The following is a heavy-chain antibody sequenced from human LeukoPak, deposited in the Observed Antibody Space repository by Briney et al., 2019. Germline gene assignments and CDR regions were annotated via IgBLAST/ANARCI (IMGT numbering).Heavy chain of an antibody. D-gene: IGHD3-22*01. CDR1: VGSFSGYY. V-gene: IGHV4-34*01. Sequence: PSETLSLTCVVYVGSFSGYYWSWIRQPPGKGLEWIGEINHSGSTNYNPSLKSRVTISVDTSKNQFSLKLSSVTAADTAVYYCAIGCWKWLPGGWFDPWGQGTLVTVSS. CDR2: INHSGST. J-gene: IGHJ5*02. CDR3: AIGCWKWLPGGWFDP.